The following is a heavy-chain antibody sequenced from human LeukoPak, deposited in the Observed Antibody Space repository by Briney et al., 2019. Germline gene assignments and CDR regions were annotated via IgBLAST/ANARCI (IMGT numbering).Heavy chain of an antibody. CDR3: ARGLRGYSYGPRPYYGMDV. CDR2: INSDGSST. Sequence: GGPLRLSCAASGFTFSSYWMHWVRQAPGKGLVWVSRINSDGSSTSYADSVKGRFTISRDNAKNTLYLQMNSLRAEDTAVYYCARGLRGYSYGPRPYYGMDVWGQGTTVTVSS. CDR1: GFTFSSYW. D-gene: IGHD5-18*01. V-gene: IGHV3-74*01. J-gene: IGHJ6*02.